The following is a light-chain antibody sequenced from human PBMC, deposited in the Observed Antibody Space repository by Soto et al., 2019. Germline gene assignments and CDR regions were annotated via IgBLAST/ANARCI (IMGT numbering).Light chain of an antibody. V-gene: IGKV3-20*01. CDR3: QPYGSSTGT. CDR1: KSVSSSY. J-gene: IGKJ2*01. Sequence: EIVLTQSPGTLSLSPGERATLSCRASKSVSSSYLAWYQQKPGQAPRLLIYAASSRATGIADRFSGSGSGTDFTLTISRLEPDDFAVYYCQPYGSSTGTFGQGTQLEIK. CDR2: AAS.